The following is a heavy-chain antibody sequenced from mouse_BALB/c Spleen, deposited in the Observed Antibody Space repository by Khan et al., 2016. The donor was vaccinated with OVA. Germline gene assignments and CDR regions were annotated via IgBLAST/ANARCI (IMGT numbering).Heavy chain of an antibody. J-gene: IGHJ3*01. CDR3: ARHNYGPVAY. Sequence: EVELVESGGGLVKPGGPLKLSCAASGFTFSSYAMSWVRQTPEKRLEWVATISSGGDYTYYPDSVKGRFTISRDNAKNTLYLQMSSLRSEATAMYYCARHNYGPVAYWGQGTLVTVSA. CDR1: GFTFSSYA. CDR2: ISSGGDYT. V-gene: IGHV5-9-3*01. D-gene: IGHD1-1*01.